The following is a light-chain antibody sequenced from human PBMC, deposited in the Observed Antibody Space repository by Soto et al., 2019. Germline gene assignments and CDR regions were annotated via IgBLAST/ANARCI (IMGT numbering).Light chain of an antibody. V-gene: IGKV1-39*01. CDR2: TTS. CDR3: QQSFTTPYT. J-gene: IGKJ2*01. CDR1: QTIAMY. Sequence: DIQMTQSPSSLSASVGDRVTITCRASQTIAMYVNWFQQKPGKAPKPLIYTTSSLQSGVPPRFSGRGSETDFTLTISRLKPEDSATYYCQQSFTTPYTFGQGTKLEIK.